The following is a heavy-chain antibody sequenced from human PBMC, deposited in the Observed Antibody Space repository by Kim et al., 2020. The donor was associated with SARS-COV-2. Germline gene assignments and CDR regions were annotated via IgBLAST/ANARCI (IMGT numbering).Heavy chain of an antibody. V-gene: IGHV4-4*02. CDR3: ARVESSSGSAFDY. J-gene: IGHJ4*02. D-gene: IGHD3-22*01. Sequence: SQARKSRVTISVDQSKNQCCLKLSSVTAADTAVYYCARVESSSGSAFDYWGQGTLVTVSS.